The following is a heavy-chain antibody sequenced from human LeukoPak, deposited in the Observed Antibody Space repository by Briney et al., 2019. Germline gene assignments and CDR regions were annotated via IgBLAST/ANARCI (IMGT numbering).Heavy chain of an antibody. J-gene: IGHJ6*03. CDR2: IYTSGST. CDR1: GGSISSGSYY. V-gene: IGHV4-61*02. D-gene: IGHD6-13*01. CDR3: ARVTIAAAGYYYMDV. Sequence: SETLSLTCTVSGGSISSGSYYWSWIRQPAGKGLEWIGRIYTSGSTNYNPSLKSRATISVDTSKNQFSLKLSSVTAADTAVYYCARVTIAAAGYYYMDVWGKGTTVTVSS.